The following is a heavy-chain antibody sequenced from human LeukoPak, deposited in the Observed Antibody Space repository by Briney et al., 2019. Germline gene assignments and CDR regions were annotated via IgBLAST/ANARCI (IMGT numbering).Heavy chain of an antibody. Sequence: ASVKVSCKASGYTFTSYYMHWVRQAPGQGLEWMGIINPSGGSTSYAQKFQGRVTMTRDTSTSTVYMELSSPRSEDTAVYYCARDLGDPEISSGWYGTWGQGTLVTVSS. CDR3: ARDLGDPEISSGWYGT. D-gene: IGHD6-19*01. CDR1: GYTFTSYY. V-gene: IGHV1-46*01. CDR2: INPSGGST. J-gene: IGHJ5*02.